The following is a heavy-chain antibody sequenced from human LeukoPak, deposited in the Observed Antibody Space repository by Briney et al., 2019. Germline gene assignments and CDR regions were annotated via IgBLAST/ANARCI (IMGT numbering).Heavy chain of an antibody. CDR3: ARVFRDSYYYNYMDV. J-gene: IGHJ6*03. Sequence: PGGSLRLSCAASGFTFDEYGMSWVRQAPGKGLEWVSGINWNGGSTGYADSVKGRFTISRDNAKNSLYLQMNSLRAEDTALYYCARVFRDSYYYNYMDVWGKGTTVTVSS. CDR1: GFTFDEYG. CDR2: INWNGGST. V-gene: IGHV3-20*04.